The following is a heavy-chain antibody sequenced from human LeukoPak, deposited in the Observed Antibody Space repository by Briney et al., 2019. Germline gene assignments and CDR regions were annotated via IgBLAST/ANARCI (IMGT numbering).Heavy chain of an antibody. Sequence: SETLSLTCTVSGGSISSYYWNWIRQPPGKGLEWIGYIYYSGSTNYNPSLKSRVTISVDTSKNQFSLKLRSVTAADTAVYYCARVTGYVIEDYFDYWGQGTLVTVSS. J-gene: IGHJ4*02. CDR3: ARVTGYVIEDYFDY. CDR2: IYYSGST. V-gene: IGHV4-59*01. D-gene: IGHD3-22*01. CDR1: GGSISSYY.